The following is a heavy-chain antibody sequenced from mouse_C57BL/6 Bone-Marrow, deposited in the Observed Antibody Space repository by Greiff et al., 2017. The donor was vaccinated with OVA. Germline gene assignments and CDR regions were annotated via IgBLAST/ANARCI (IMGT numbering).Heavy chain of an antibody. CDR2: ISSGSSTI. J-gene: IGHJ2*01. D-gene: IGHD4-1*01. V-gene: IGHV5-17*01. Sequence: EVQLQESGGGLVKPGGSLKLSCAASGFTFSDYGMHWVRQAPEKGLEWVAYISSGSSTIYYADTVKGRFTISRDNAKNTLFLQMTSLRSEDTAMYYCARGLGPDFDYWGQGTTLTVSS. CDR1: GFTFSDYG. CDR3: ARGLGPDFDY.